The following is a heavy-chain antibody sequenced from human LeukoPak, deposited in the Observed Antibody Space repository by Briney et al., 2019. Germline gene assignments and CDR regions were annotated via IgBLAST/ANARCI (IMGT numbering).Heavy chain of an antibody. CDR1: GGTFSSYA. CDR2: IIPIFGTA. CDR3: ARGVDYGGNRYFDY. V-gene: IGHV1-69*06. J-gene: IGHJ4*02. Sequence: GASVKVSCKASGGTFSSYAISWVRQAPGQGLEWMGGIIPIFGTANYAQKFQGRVTITADKSTSTAYMELSSLRSEDTAVYYCARGVDYGGNRYFDYWGQGTLVTVSS. D-gene: IGHD4-23*01.